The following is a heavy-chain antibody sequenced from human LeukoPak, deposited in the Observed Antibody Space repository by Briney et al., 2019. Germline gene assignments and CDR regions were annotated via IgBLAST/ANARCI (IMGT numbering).Heavy chain of an antibody. V-gene: IGHV3-23*01. J-gene: IGHJ4*02. CDR2: VSGSDDTT. CDR1: GFSFNSHG. Sequence: GGSLRLSCAASGFSFNSHGMHWVRQAPGKGLEWVSSVSGSDDTTYYADSVKGRFTISRDNSKNTLYLQMNSLRAEDTAVYYCAKLWEPHWGQGTLVTVSS. D-gene: IGHD1-14*01. CDR3: AKLWEPH.